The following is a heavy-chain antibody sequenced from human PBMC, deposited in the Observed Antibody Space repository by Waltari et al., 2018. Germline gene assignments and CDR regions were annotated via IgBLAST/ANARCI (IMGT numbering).Heavy chain of an antibody. D-gene: IGHD1-26*01. J-gene: IGHJ6*03. CDR2: IDWDDDK. CDR1: GFSLSPSGMC. V-gene: IGHV2-70*16. CDR3: ARTPVAYSGSPVDYYYYMDV. Sequence: QVTLKESGPVLVKPTQTLTLTCTFSGFSLSPSGMCVSWIRQPPGKALEWPARIDWDDDKFYITSLKTRLTISKDTSKNQVVLTMTNMDPVDTATYYCARTPVAYSGSPVDYYYYMDVWGKGTTVTVSS.